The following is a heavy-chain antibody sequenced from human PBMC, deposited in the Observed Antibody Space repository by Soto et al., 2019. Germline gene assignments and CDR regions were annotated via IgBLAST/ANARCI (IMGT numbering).Heavy chain of an antibody. CDR3: ARESVSYYYDRSGYLSDAFDI. J-gene: IGHJ3*02. Sequence: GASVKVSCKASGYTFTSYDMHWVRQAPGQGLEWMGIINPSGGSTSYAQKFQGRVTMTRDTSTSTVYMELSSLRSEDTAVYYCARESVSYYYDRSGYLSDAFDIWGQGTMVTVS. V-gene: IGHV1-46*01. D-gene: IGHD3-22*01. CDR1: GYTFTSYD. CDR2: INPSGGST.